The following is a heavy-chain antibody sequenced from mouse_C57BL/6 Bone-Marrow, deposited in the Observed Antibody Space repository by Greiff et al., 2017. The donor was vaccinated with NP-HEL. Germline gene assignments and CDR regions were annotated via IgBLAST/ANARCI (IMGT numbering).Heavy chain of an antibody. J-gene: IGHJ2*01. CDR1: GFTFSDYY. Sequence: EVHLVESEGGLVQPGSSMKLSCPASGFTFSDYYMAWVRQVPEKGLEWVANINYDGSSTYYLDSLKSRFIISRDNAKNILYLQMSSLKSEDTATYYCARDRDGNYLFDYWGQGTTLTVSS. CDR3: ARDRDGNYLFDY. V-gene: IGHV5-16*01. D-gene: IGHD2-1*01. CDR2: INYDGSST.